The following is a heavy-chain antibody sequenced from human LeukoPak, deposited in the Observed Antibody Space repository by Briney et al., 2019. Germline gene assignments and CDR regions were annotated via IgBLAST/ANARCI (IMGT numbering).Heavy chain of an antibody. CDR1: GGSISSGSYY. CDR3: ARGGINGDSVNWFDP. CDR2: IYTSGST. J-gene: IGHJ5*02. Sequence: PSQTLSLTCTVSGGSISSGSYYWSWIRQPAGKGLEWIVRIYTSGSTNYNPSLESRVTMSVDTSKNQFSLKLSSVTAADTAVYYCARGGINGDSVNWFDPWGQGTLVTVSS. D-gene: IGHD4-17*01. V-gene: IGHV4-61*02.